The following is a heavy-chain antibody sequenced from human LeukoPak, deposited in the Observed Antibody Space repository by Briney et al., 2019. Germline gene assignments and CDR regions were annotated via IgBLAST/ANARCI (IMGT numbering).Heavy chain of an antibody. CDR3: VRESEYYFDHSASFDY. CDR2: MSYDGNAI. V-gene: IGHV3-30-3*01. J-gene: IGHJ4*02. D-gene: IGHD3-22*01. CDR1: GFTFTVYL. Sequence: GGSLRLSRAASGFTFTVYLIHCVRQAPGKGLEWVAVMSYDGNAIFYADSVKGRFTISRDNSKYTLYLQMNSLRAEDTAVYYCVRESEYYFDHSASFDYWGQGTLVTVSS.